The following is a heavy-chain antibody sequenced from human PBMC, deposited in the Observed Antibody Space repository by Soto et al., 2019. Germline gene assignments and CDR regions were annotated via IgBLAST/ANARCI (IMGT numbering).Heavy chain of an antibody. CDR1: GYTFTTFD. CDR3: ARGIEAGVDY. Sequence: QVQLVQSRAEVKKTGASEKVSCKASGYTFTTFDINWVRQATGQGLEWMGWMSPNSGKTGYSQKFQGRVTMTRDTSITTAYMELSSLTSEDTAVYYCARGIEAGVDYWGQGTLVTVSS. J-gene: IGHJ4*02. CDR2: MSPNSGKT. V-gene: IGHV1-8*01.